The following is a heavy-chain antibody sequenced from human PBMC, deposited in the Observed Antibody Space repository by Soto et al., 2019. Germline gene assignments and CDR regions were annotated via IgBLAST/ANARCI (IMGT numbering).Heavy chain of an antibody. D-gene: IGHD6-19*01. J-gene: IGHJ3*02. Sequence: EVPLLESGGGLVQPGGSLRLSCAASGFTFSSYAMSWVRQAPGKGLEWVSAISGSGGTTYYADSVKGRFTFSRDNSKNTLYLQRKSLRAGDSAVYYCAKTANGWFSAFDIWGRGTMVTVSS. CDR1: GFTFSSYA. CDR2: ISGSGGTT. V-gene: IGHV3-23*01. CDR3: AKTANGWFSAFDI.